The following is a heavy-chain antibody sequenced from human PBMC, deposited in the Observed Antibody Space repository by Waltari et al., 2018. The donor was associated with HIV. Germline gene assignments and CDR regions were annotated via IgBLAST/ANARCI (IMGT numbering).Heavy chain of an antibody. CDR2: IKQDGSEK. D-gene: IGHD3-10*01. CDR1: GFTFSSYW. J-gene: IGHJ4*02. CDR3: ARGGFYGSGSKVN. Sequence: EVQLVESGGGLVQPGGSLRLSCAASGFTFSSYWMSWVRQAPGKGVGWVSNIKQDGSEKYYVDSVNGRVTISRDNAENSLYLQMNSLRAEDTAVYYCARGGFYGSGSKVNWGQGTLVTVSS. V-gene: IGHV3-7*04.